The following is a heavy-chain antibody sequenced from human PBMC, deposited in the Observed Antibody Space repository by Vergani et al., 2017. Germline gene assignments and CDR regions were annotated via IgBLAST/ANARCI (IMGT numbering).Heavy chain of an antibody. CDR3: ARGGSSSWYCDY. D-gene: IGHD6-13*01. CDR2: IYYSGST. Sequence: QVQLQESGPGLVKPSETLSLTCTVSGGSISSYYWSWSRQPPGKGLEWIGYIYYSGSTNYNPSLKSRVTISIDTSKNQSPLKLSSVTAADTAVYYCARGGSSSWYCDYWGQGTLVTFSS. CDR1: GGSISSYY. J-gene: IGHJ4*01. V-gene: IGHV4-59*01.